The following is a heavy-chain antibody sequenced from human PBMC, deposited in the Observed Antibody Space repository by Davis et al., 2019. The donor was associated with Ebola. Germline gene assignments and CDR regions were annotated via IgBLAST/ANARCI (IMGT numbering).Heavy chain of an antibody. J-gene: IGHJ5*02. CDR3: ATSTDWYPRFDP. CDR2: INHRGST. Sequence: GSLRLSCAVYGESFSGYYWSWIRQPPGQGLEWIGEINHRGSTNYNPSLKSRVTISVDTSKNQFSLQLSSVTAADTAVYYCATSTDWYPRFDPWGQGTLVTVSS. V-gene: IGHV4-34*01. CDR1: GESFSGYY. D-gene: IGHD3-9*01.